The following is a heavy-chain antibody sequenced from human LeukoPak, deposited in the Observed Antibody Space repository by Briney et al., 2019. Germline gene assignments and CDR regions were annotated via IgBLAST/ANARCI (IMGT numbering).Heavy chain of an antibody. CDR3: ARESHSSSSFYYYYMDV. J-gene: IGHJ6*03. CDR2: IYYRGGA. D-gene: IGHD6-6*01. Sequence: PSEPLSLLXTVSGGSISSGYYYWRWIGQPRGKGVQWIWYIYYRGGAYYYPSLKSRITISVDTSKNQFALKRSSVTAADTAVYYCARESHSSSSFYYYYMDVWGKGTTVTVSS. V-gene: IGHV4-30-4*01. CDR1: GGSISSGYYY.